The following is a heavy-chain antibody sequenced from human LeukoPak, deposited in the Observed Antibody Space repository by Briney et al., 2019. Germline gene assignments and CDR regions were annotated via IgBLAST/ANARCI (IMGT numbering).Heavy chain of an antibody. D-gene: IGHD3-22*01. Sequence: ASVKVSCKASGGTFSSYAISWVRQAPGQGLEWMGIINPSGGSTSYAQKFQGRVTMTRDTSTSTVYMELSSLRSEDTAVYYCARADSSGYYGFDYWGQGTLVTVSS. CDR3: ARADSSGYYGFDY. J-gene: IGHJ4*02. V-gene: IGHV1-46*01. CDR2: INPSGGST. CDR1: GGTFSSYA.